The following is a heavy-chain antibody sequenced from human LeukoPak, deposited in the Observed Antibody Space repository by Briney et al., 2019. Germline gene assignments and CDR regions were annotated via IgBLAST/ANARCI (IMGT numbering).Heavy chain of an antibody. V-gene: IGHV4-34*01. CDR2: ISHSGST. Sequence: KPSETLSLTCAVYGGSFSAYYCHWIRQPPGKGLEWIGEISHSGSTKYYPSLKSRVTISIDTSRNQFSLKLSSATAADTAVYYCASQLGGTTFHWGQGTLVTVSS. CDR3: ASQLGGTTFH. CDR1: GGSFSAYY. J-gene: IGHJ4*02. D-gene: IGHD1-1*01.